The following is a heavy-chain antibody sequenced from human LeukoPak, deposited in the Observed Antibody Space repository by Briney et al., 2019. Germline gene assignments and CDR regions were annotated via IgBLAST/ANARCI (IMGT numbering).Heavy chain of an antibody. J-gene: IGHJ6*04. D-gene: IGHD2-2*01. CDR1: GFTFSSYS. CDR3: ARDAPHYCSSTSC. Sequence: GGSLRLSCAASGFTFSSYSMNWVRQAPGKGLEWVSSISSSSSYIYYADSVKGRFTISRDNAKNSLYLQMNSLRAEDTAVYYCARDAPHYCSSTSCWGKGTTVTVSS. CDR2: ISSSSSYI. V-gene: IGHV3-21*01.